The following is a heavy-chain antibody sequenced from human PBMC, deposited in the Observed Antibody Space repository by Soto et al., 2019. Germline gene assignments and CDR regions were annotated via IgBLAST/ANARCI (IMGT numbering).Heavy chain of an antibody. J-gene: IGHJ4*02. CDR1: GDTFTDNY. D-gene: IGHD2-21*02. V-gene: IGHV1-46*01. CDR3: ARGGHVVVVTAALDY. Sequence: QVQLVQSGAEVKKPRASVKVSCKASGDTFTDNYINWVRQPPGQGFDWMGTVNPSGGHTTYAQHFLGRITMTRDTSTSTLYMELTSLTSEDTAVYYCARGGHVVVVTAALDYWGQGTLVTVSS. CDR2: VNPSGGHT.